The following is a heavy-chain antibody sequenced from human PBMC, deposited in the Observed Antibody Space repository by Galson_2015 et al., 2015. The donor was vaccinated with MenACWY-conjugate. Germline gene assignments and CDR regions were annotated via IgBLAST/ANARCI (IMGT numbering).Heavy chain of an antibody. V-gene: IGHV3-7*03. CDR2: IKQDGSEK. J-gene: IGHJ4*02. Sequence: SLRLSCAASGFTFSNYWMSWVRQAPGKGLEWVAHIKQDGSEKFYVVSVRGRFTISRDNAENLVFLQMNSLRVEDTAVYYCVRGLGSSDYWGQGTLVTVSS. CDR3: VRGLGSSDY. CDR1: GFTFSNYW. D-gene: IGHD3-10*01.